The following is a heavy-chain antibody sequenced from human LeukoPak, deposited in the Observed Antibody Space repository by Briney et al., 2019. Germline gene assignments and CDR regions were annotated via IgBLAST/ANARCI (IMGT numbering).Heavy chain of an antibody. CDR2: INPSGGST. V-gene: IGHV1-46*01. D-gene: IGHD3-22*01. J-gene: IGHJ4*02. Sequence: GASVKVSCKASGYTFTSYYMHWVRQAPGQGLEWMGIINPSGGSTSYAQKFQGRVTMTTDTSTSTAYMELRSLRSDDTAVYYCARVRTYYYDSSGYRRGLFDYWGQGTLVTVSS. CDR1: GYTFTSYY. CDR3: ARVRTYYYDSSGYRRGLFDY.